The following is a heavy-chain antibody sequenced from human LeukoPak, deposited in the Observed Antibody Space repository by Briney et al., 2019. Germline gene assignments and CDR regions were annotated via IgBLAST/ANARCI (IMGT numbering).Heavy chain of an antibody. CDR2: ITGSGGTT. D-gene: IGHD1-26*01. CDR3: AKYRTVPPYGLDV. V-gene: IGHV3-23*01. Sequence: PGGSLRLSWAASGXTFSTYAMNWVRQAPGKGLEWVSGITGSGGTTWYADSVRGRFAISRDNSKSTLYLQMNSLRAEDTATYYCAKYRTVPPYGLDVWGQGTTVTVSS. J-gene: IGHJ6*02. CDR1: GXTFSTYA.